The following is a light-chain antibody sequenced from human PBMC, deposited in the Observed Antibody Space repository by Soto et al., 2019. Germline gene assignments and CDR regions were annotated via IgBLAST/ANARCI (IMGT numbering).Light chain of an antibody. Sequence: QSALTQPASVSGSPGQSITISCTGSSSDVGGFNYVSWYQQHPGNAPKLLIYEVSNRPSGVSGRFSASKSGNTASLTISGLQAEDEAEYYCSSYTNINTRACVFGTGTKLTVL. CDR3: SSYTNINTRACV. J-gene: IGLJ1*01. CDR1: SSDVGGFNY. CDR2: EVS. V-gene: IGLV2-14*03.